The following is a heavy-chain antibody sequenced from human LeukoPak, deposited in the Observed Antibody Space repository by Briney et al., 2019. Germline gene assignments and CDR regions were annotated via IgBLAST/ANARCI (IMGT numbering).Heavy chain of an antibody. Sequence: PGGSLRLSCAASGFTVSSNYMSWVRQAPGKGLEWVSVIYSGGSTYYADSVKGRFTISRDNPKNTLYLQMNSLRAEDTAVYYCARDIYYDSSGYLFDYWGQGTLVTVSS. D-gene: IGHD3-22*01. CDR3: ARDIYYDSSGYLFDY. J-gene: IGHJ4*02. V-gene: IGHV3-66*01. CDR1: GFTVSSNY. CDR2: IYSGGST.